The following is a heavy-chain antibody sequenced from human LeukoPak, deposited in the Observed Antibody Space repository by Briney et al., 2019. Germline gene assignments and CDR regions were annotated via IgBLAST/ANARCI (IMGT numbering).Heavy chain of an antibody. D-gene: IGHD6-19*01. CDR2: MNPDSGNT. CDR3: ARGRTRKLAGLAGY. V-gene: IGHV1-8*01. Sequence: ASVKVSCKASGYTFSDYDINWVRQATGQGLEWMGWMNPDSGNTGYAQKFQGRVTMTRDTSMSTVYTELSGLTSDDTAVYYCARGRTRKLAGLAGYWGQGTLVTVSS. J-gene: IGHJ4*02. CDR1: GYTFSDYD.